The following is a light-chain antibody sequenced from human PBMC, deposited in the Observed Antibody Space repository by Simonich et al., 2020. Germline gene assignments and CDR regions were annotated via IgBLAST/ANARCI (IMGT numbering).Light chain of an antibody. V-gene: IGLV1-47*01. CDR3: QSYDSSLSGAV. J-gene: IGLJ7*01. CDR1: SSNIGSNY. CDR2: RNN. Sequence: QSVLTQPPSASGTPGQRVTISCSGSSSNIGSNYVYWYQQLPGTAPKLLIYRNNQRPSGVPDRFSGSKSGTSASLAISGLRSEDEADYYCQSYDSSLSGAVFGGGTQLTVL.